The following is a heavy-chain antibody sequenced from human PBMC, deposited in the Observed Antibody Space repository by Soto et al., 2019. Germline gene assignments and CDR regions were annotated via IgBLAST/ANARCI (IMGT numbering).Heavy chain of an antibody. Sequence: QVPLVQSGAEVKKPGASVKVSCKASGYTFTSYDINWVRQATGQGLEWMGWMNPNSGNTGYAQKFQGRVTMTRNTSISTAYMELSSLRSEDTAVYYCARLHYDILTGYPGALDDAFDIWGQGTMVTVSS. D-gene: IGHD3-9*01. J-gene: IGHJ3*02. CDR3: ARLHYDILTGYPGALDDAFDI. CDR2: MNPNSGNT. CDR1: GYTFTSYD. V-gene: IGHV1-8*01.